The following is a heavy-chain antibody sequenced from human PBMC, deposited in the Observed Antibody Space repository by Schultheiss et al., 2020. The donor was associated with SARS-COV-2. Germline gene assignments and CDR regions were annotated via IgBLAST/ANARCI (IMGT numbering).Heavy chain of an antibody. CDR2: ISFSGSTK. J-gene: IGHJ3*02. CDR1: GFTFSSYE. V-gene: IGHV3-48*03. CDR3: ARDRGVTTQADAFDI. D-gene: IGHD4-17*01. Sequence: GSLRLSCAASGFTFSSYEMTWVRQAPGKGLEWISYISFSGSTKYYADSVKGRFTISRDNAKNSVSLQMTSLRAEDTAVYYCARDRGVTTQADAFDIWGQGTMVTVSS.